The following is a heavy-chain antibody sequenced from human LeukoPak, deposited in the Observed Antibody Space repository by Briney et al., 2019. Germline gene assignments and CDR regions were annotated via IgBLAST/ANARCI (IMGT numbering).Heavy chain of an antibody. J-gene: IGHJ4*02. Sequence: ASVKVSRKVSVYTLTELSMHCVRQAPRKGREWRGGFPPEDCETIYAKKFRGSDPMTEDTSTDTAYMELSSLRSEDTAAYYCATDVVVRGVKAFAYWGQGTLVTVSS. CDR1: VYTLTELS. V-gene: IGHV1-24*01. D-gene: IGHD3-10*01. CDR3: ATDVVVRGVKAFAY. CDR2: FPPEDCET.